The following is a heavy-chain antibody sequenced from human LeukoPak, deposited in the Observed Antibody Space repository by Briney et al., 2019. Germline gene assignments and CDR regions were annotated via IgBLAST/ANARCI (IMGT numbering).Heavy chain of an antibody. J-gene: IGHJ4*02. D-gene: IGHD3-22*01. CDR3: ITFSMIVVVITD. V-gene: IGHV3-15*01. CDR2: IKSKTDDGTT. Sequence: PGGSLRLSCAAPGFTFSNAWMSWVRQAPGKGLEWVGRIKSKTDDGTTDYAAPVKGRFTISRDDSKNTLYLQMNSLKTEDTAVYYCITFSMIVVVITDWGQGTLVTVSS. CDR1: GFTFSNAW.